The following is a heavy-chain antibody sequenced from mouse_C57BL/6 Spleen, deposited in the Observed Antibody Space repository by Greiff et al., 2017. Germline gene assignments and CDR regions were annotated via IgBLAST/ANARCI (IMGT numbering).Heavy chain of an antibody. V-gene: IGHV2-2*01. D-gene: IGHD2-4*01. CDR1: GFSLTSYG. J-gene: IGHJ4*01. CDR2: IWSGGST. CDR3: ARNRDYYDYDGYAMDY. Sequence: QVQLKQSGPGLVQPSQSLSITCTVSGFSLTSYGVHWVRQSPGKGLEWLGVIWSGGSTDYNAAFISRLSISKDNSKSQVFFKMNSLQADDTAIYYCARNRDYYDYDGYAMDYWGQGTSVTVSS.